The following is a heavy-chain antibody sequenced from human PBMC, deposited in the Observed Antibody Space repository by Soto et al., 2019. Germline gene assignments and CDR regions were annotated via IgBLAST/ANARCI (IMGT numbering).Heavy chain of an antibody. J-gene: IGHJ4*02. CDR1: GFTFSSYA. Sequence: PGGSLRLSCAASGFTFSSYAMSWVRQAPGKGLEWVSAISGSGGSTYYADSVKGRFTISRGNSKNTLYLQMNSLRAEDTAVYYCAKPHYKLAYCGGDCYSLFDYWGQGTLVTVSS. CDR2: ISGSGGST. CDR3: AKPHYKLAYCGGDCYSLFDY. V-gene: IGHV3-23*01. D-gene: IGHD2-21*02.